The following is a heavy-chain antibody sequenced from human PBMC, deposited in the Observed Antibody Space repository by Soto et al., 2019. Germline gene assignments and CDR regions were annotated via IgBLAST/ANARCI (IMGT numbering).Heavy chain of an antibody. CDR1: GFTFSSYA. V-gene: IGHV3-30-3*01. Sequence: GGSLRLSCAASGFTFSSYAMHLVRQAPGKGLEWVAVISYDGSNKYYADSVKGRFTISRDNSKNTLYLQMNSLRAEDTAVYYCAREKGPIVVVPAAQEGGMEVWGQGTTVTVSS. J-gene: IGHJ6*02. CDR2: ISYDGSNK. CDR3: AREKGPIVVVPAAQEGGMEV. D-gene: IGHD2-2*01.